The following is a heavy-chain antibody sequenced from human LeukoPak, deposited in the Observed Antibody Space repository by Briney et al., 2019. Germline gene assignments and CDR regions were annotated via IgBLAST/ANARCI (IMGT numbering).Heavy chain of an antibody. CDR1: GYTFTSYD. CDR2: MNPNSGNT. Sequence: VASVKVSCKAPGYTFTSYDINWVRQATGQGLEWMGWMNPNSGNTGYAQKFQGRVTITRNTSMSTAYMELSSLRSEDTAVYYCARDPSGRWLQSRDAFDIWGQGTMVTVSS. CDR3: ARDPSGRWLQSRDAFDI. D-gene: IGHD5-24*01. V-gene: IGHV1-8*03. J-gene: IGHJ3*02.